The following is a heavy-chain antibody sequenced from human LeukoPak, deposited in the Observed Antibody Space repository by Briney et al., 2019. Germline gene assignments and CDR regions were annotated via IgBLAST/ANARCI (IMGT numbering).Heavy chain of an antibody. CDR1: GFTFSTYE. CDR3: ARDGKGRNRIGYYFDY. CDR2: ISGSGSTI. V-gene: IGHV3-48*03. J-gene: IGHJ4*02. D-gene: IGHD3-10*01. Sequence: PGGSLRLSCAASGFTFSTYEMNWVRQAPGKGLEWGSYISGSGSTIYYAASVKGRFTISRDNAKNSLYLQMNSLRAEDTAVYYCARDGKGRNRIGYYFDYWGQGTLVTVSS.